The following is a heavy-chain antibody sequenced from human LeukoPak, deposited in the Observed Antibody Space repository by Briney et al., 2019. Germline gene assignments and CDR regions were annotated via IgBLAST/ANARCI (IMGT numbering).Heavy chain of an antibody. CDR1: GFTVSSNY. D-gene: IGHD6-19*01. CDR2: IYSGGST. Sequence: GGSLRLSCAASGFTVSSNYMSWVRPAPGKGLEWVSAIYSGGSTYYADSVTGRFTISRDNPKNTLYLQMNSLRAEDTAVYYCARVGAVAGIRLGYFDYWGQGTLVTVSS. V-gene: IGHV3-53*01. CDR3: ARVGAVAGIRLGYFDY. J-gene: IGHJ4*02.